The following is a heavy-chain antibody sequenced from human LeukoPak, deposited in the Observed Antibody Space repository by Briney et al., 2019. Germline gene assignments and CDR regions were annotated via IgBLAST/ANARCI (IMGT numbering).Heavy chain of an antibody. Sequence: GGSLRLSCAASGFTFSDYYMSWIRQAPGKGLEWVSYISSSGSTIYYADSVKGRFTISRDNANNSLYLQMTSLRAEDTAVYYCARDPPYYYDSSGYLDYWGQGTLVTVSS. CDR2: ISSSGSTI. CDR3: ARDPPYYYDSSGYLDY. CDR1: GFTFSDYY. J-gene: IGHJ4*02. D-gene: IGHD3-22*01. V-gene: IGHV3-11*01.